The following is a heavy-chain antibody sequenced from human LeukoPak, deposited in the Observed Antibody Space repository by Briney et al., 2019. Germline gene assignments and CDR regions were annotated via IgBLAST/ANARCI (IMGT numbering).Heavy chain of an antibody. V-gene: IGHV4-34*01. Sequence: SETLSLTCAVYGGSFSGSYWSWIRQPPGKGLEWIGEINHSGSTKYNPSLKRRVTISVDASKNQFSLKLSSVTAADTAVYYWTRGFLRRIRFYDSSGYYLNYFDYWGQGTLVTVSS. CDR1: GGSFSGSY. D-gene: IGHD3-22*01. CDR3: TRGFLRRIRFYDSSGYYLNYFDY. J-gene: IGHJ4*02. CDR2: INHSGST.